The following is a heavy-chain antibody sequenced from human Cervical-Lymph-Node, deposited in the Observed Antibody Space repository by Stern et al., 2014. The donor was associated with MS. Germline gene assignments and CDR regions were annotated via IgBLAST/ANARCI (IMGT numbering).Heavy chain of an antibody. D-gene: IGHD2-21*02. J-gene: IGHJ4*02. CDR1: GYTFTLND. V-gene: IGHV1-8*01. CDR2: MNPKNGNT. CDR3: ARGREVYMVTSMFDS. Sequence: QVQLVQSGAEVKKPGASVRVSCRASGYTFTLNDINWVRQATGQGLEWMGWMNPKNGNTEYAQKFQGRVTLTRNASISTAYMELSSLRSEDTAVYYCARGREVYMVTSMFDSWGQGTLVTVSS.